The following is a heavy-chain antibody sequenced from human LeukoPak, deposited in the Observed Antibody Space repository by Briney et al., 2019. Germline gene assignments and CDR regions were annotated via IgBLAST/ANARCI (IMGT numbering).Heavy chain of an antibody. CDR1: GFTFSGYV. CDR2: IFASGSTT. CDR3: AKYQLTAADPFDY. V-gene: IGHV3-23*05. Sequence: GGSLRLSCAASGFTFSGYVMNWVRQAPGKGLEWVSLIFASGSTTKYADSVKGRFTISRDNSKNTLYLQMNSLRAEDTAVYYCAKYQLTAADPFDYWGQGTLVTVSS. D-gene: IGHD2-2*01. J-gene: IGHJ4*02.